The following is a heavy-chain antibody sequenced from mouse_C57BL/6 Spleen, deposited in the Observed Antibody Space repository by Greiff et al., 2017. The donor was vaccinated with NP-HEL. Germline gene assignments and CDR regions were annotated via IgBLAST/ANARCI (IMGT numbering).Heavy chain of an antibody. J-gene: IGHJ3*01. D-gene: IGHD2-1*01. CDR3: ARSRGNYGFLFAY. V-gene: IGHV1-64*01. CDR1: GYTFNSYW. CDR2: IHPNSGST. Sequence: VQLQQPGAELVKPGASVKLSCKASGYTFNSYWMHWVKQRPGQGLEWIGMIHPNSGSTNYNEKFKCKDTLTVDKSSSTAYMQLISLTSEDSAVYDLARSRGNYGFLFAYWGQGTLVTVSA.